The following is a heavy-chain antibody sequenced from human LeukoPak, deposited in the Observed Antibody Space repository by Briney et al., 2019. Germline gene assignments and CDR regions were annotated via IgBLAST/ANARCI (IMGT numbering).Heavy chain of an antibody. V-gene: IGHV1-2*02. J-gene: IGHJ5*02. D-gene: IGHD2-15*01. CDR1: GYTFTAYY. Sequence: VAPVKVSCKSSGYTFTAYYMHWVRQAPGQGLEWMGWINPNGGGTNYARKFQGRVTMTRDTSISTAYMELSRLRSDDTAVYYCAFLCSANSCFSYWFDPWGQGTLVTVSS. CDR3: AFLCSANSCFSYWFDP. CDR2: INPNGGGT.